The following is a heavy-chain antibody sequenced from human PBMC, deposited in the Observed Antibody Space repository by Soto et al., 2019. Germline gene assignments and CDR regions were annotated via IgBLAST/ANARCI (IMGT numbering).Heavy chain of an antibody. CDR3: ARDGITGTTRDY. CDR2: IYHSGST. V-gene: IGHV4-38-2*02. J-gene: IGHJ4*02. CDR1: GYSISSGYY. D-gene: IGHD1-7*01. Sequence: PSETLSLTCAVSGYSISSGYYWGWIRQPPGKGLEWIGSIYHSGSTYYNPSPKSRVTISVDTSKNQFSLKLSSVTAADTAVYYCARDGITGTTRDYWGQGTLVTVSS.